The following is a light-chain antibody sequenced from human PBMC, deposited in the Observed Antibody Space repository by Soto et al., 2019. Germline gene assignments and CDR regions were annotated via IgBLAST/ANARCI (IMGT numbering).Light chain of an antibody. CDR1: SSNIGAGYD. CDR2: GNS. V-gene: IGLV1-40*01. J-gene: IGLJ7*01. CDR3: QSYDSSLIGSV. Sequence: QSVLTQPPSVSGATGQRVTISCTGSSSNIGAGYDVHWYQQLPGTAPKLLIYGNSNRPSGVPARLSGSKSGNSASLAITGLRAEDEADYYGQSYDSSLIGSVFGGGTQLTVL.